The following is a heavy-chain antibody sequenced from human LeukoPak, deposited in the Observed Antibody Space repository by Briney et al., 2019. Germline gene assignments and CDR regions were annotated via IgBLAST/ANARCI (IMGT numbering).Heavy chain of an antibody. CDR2: IKEDGSQR. V-gene: IGHV3-7*01. J-gene: IGHJ3*01. CDR3: EGERGDAFDV. CDR1: GFSFSTSL. Sequence: GGSLRLSCAASGFSFSTSLMTWVRQAPGKGLEWLANIKEDGSQRNYLDSVRGRFTISRDNAKNSLYLQMKNLRAEDTAVYYCEGERGDAFDVWGQGTMVTVSS.